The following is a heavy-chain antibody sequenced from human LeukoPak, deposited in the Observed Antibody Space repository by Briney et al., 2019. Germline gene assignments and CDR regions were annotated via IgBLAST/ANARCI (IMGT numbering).Heavy chain of an antibody. V-gene: IGHV3-21*04. CDR3: AREMATSAYDY. J-gene: IGHJ4*02. CDR1: GFTFSSYT. D-gene: IGHD5-12*01. Sequence: GGSLRLSCAASGFTFSSYTMNWVRQAPGKGLEWVSSISSGSSYIYFADSVKGRFTISRDNAKNSLYLQMNSLRAEDTAVYYCAREMATSAYDYWGQGTLVTVSS. CDR2: ISSGSSYI.